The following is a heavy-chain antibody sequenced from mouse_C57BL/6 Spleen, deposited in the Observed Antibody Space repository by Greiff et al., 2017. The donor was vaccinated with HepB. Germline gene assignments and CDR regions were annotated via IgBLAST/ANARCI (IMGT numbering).Heavy chain of an antibody. CDR1: GFSLSTSGMG. V-gene: IGHV8-12*01. J-gene: IGHJ4*01. CDR2: IYWDDDK. Sequence: QVTLKVCGPGILQSSQTLSLTCSFSGFSLSTSGMGVSWIRQPSGKGLEWLAHIYWDDDKRYNPSLKRRLTISKDTSRNQVFLKITSVDTADTATYYCARRDENWLDYYAMDYWGQGTSVTVSS. CDR3: ARRDENWLDYYAMDY. D-gene: IGHD4-1*01.